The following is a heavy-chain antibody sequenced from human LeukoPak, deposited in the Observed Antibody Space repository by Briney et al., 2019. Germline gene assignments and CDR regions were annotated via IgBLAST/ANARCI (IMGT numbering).Heavy chain of an antibody. J-gene: IGHJ4*02. Sequence: ASVKVSCKASGYTFTSYDINWVRQATGQGLEWMGWMNPNSGNTGYAQKFQGRVTMTRKTSISTAYMELSSLRSEDTAVYYCAIRPYSSGWYDDYWGQGTLVTVSS. D-gene: IGHD6-19*01. CDR3: AIRPYSSGWYDDY. CDR1: GYTFTSYD. V-gene: IGHV1-8*01. CDR2: MNPNSGNT.